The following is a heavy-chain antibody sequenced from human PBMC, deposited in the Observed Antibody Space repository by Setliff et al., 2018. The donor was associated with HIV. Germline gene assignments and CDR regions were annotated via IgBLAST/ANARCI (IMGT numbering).Heavy chain of an antibody. V-gene: IGHV4-38-2*01. J-gene: IGHJ3*02. CDR2: IHHSGSA. CDR1: GYSISDGYD. CDR3: ASPRSLLVWYDAFDI. Sequence: SETLSLTCAVSGYSISDGYDWGWIRQPPGKGPEWIGSIHHSGSAHFNPSLKSRAAMSVDTSENQFSLTLSSVTAADTAVYYCASPRSLLVWYDAFDIWGQGTMVTVSS. D-gene: IGHD3-16*01.